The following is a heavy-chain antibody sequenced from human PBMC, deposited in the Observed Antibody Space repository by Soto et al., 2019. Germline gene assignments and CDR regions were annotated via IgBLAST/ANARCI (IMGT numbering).Heavy chain of an antibody. CDR1: GFTFSNSW. Sequence: PXVSLSLSCTASGFTFSNSWMTWVRQAPGKGLEWVGRIKSKTDGGTTDYAEPLKGRFTISRDDSKNTLYLPMNSLKTEDTAVYYCTSPSRFHYYGYGMDVWGQGTTVTVSS. J-gene: IGHJ6*02. CDR2: IKSKTDGGTT. D-gene: IGHD2-2*01. V-gene: IGHV3-15*01. CDR3: TSPSRFHYYGYGMDV.